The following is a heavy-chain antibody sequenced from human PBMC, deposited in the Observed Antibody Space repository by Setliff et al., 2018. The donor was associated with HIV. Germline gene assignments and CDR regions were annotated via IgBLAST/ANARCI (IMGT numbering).Heavy chain of an antibody. Sequence: QPGGSLRLSCAASGFTFNKYAMNWVRQAPGKGLEWVSAISGSAEDIYYADSVKGRFTISRDNSKNTLYLQMNSLRAEDTAVYYCAKRTIGGNNWYACDVWGQGTMVTVSS. V-gene: IGHV3-23*01. CDR1: GFTFNKYA. D-gene: IGHD1-1*01. CDR2: ISGSAEDI. J-gene: IGHJ3*01. CDR3: AKRTIGGNNWYACDV.